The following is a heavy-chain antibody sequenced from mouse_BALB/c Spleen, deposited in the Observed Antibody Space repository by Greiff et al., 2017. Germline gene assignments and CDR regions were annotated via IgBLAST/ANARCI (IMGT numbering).Heavy chain of an antibody. Sequence: EVQRVESGGGLVKPGGSLKLSCAASGFTFSSYAMSWVRQTPEKRLEWVASISSGGSTYYPDSVKGRFTISRDNARNILYLQMSSLRSEDTAMYYCARGWADYWGQGTTLTVSS. J-gene: IGHJ2*01. CDR1: GFTFSSYA. D-gene: IGHD4-1*01. CDR3: ARGWADY. V-gene: IGHV5-6-5*01. CDR2: ISSGGST.